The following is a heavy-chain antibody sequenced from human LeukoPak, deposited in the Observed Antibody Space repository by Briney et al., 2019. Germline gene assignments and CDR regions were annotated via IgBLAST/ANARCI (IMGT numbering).Heavy chain of an antibody. CDR3: ARSFHSSSWYFDY. D-gene: IGHD6-13*01. CDR1: GGSVNTGAYY. V-gene: IGHV4-61*08. Sequence: SETLSLTCTVSGGSVNTGAYYWSWIRQPPGKGLEWIGYIYYSGSTNYNPSLNSRVTISVDTSKNQFSLKLSSVTAADTAVYYCARSFHSSSWYFDYWGQGTLVTVSS. J-gene: IGHJ4*02. CDR2: IYYSGST.